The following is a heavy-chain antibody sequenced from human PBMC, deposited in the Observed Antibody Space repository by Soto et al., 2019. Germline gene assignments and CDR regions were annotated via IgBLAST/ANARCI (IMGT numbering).Heavy chain of an antibody. CDR3: AREDHSSSSGPYYYGIDV. D-gene: IGHD6-6*01. V-gene: IGHV1-69*12. CDR1: GGTFSSYA. Sequence: QVQLVQSGAEVKKPGSSVKVSCKASGGTFSSYAISWVRQAPGQGLEWMGGIIPIFGTANYAQKFQGRVTMTADESTSTAYMELSSLRSEDTAVYYCAREDHSSSSGPYYYGIDVWGQGTTVTVSS. J-gene: IGHJ6*02. CDR2: IIPIFGTA.